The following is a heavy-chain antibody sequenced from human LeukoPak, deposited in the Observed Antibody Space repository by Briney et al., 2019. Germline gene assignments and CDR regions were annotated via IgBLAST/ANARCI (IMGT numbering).Heavy chain of an antibody. V-gene: IGHV1-2*02. CDR3: APSGYTYFYFDY. J-gene: IGHJ4*02. CDR2: INPYTGDT. Sequence: DSVKVSCKASGYTFSGYYMHWVRQAPGQGLEWMGWINPYTGDTNYAQKFQGRVTMTRDTSISTAYMELSRLISGDTAVYYCAPSGYTYFYFDYWGQGTLVIVSS. D-gene: IGHD5-24*01. CDR1: GYTFSGYY.